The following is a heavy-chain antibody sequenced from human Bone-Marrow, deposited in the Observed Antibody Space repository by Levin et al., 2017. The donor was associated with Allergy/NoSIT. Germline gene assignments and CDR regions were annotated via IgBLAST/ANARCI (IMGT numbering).Heavy chain of an antibody. V-gene: IGHV1-69*06. D-gene: IGHD3-22*01. CDR3: ATHSSSWSNYYDSSGYPWALLDY. Sequence: AASVKVSCKASGGTFSSYAISWVRQAPGQGLEWMGGIIPIFGTANYAQKFQGRVTITADKSTSTAYMELSSLRSEDTAVYYCATHSSSWSNYYDSSGYPWALLDYWGQGTLVTVSS. J-gene: IGHJ4*02. CDR1: GGTFSSYA. CDR2: IIPIFGTA.